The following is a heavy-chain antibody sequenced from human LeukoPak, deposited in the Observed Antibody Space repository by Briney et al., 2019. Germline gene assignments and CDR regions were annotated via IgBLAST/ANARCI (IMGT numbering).Heavy chain of an antibody. CDR2: IYSGGNT. D-gene: IGHD3-10*02. V-gene: IGHV3-53*01. CDR1: GLTVSSNC. CDR3: AELGITMIGGV. J-gene: IGHJ6*04. Sequence: GGSLRLSCAASGLTVSSNCMSWVRQAPGKGVEWVSFIYSGGNTYYADSVKGRFTISRDNSKNAVHLQMNSLRAEDTAMYYCAELGITMIGGVWGKGTTVTISS.